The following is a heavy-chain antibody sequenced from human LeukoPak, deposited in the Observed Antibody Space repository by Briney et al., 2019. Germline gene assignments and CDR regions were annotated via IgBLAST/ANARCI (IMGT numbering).Heavy chain of an antibody. Sequence: GGSLRLSCAVSGLTSSAYAMTWVRQAPGKGLEWVSGISGSGASTYYAESVKGRFIISRDNSKNTLYLQMNSLRAEDTAVYYCAKGASSGWLLYWFDPWGQGTLVTVSS. CDR3: AKGASSGWLLYWFDP. CDR2: ISGSGAST. V-gene: IGHV3-23*01. CDR1: GLTSSAYA. J-gene: IGHJ5*02. D-gene: IGHD6-19*01.